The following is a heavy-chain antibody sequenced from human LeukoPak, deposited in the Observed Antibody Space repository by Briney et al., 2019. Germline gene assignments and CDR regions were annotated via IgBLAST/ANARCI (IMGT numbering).Heavy chain of an antibody. Sequence: GGSLRLSCAASGFTFSSYAMSWVRQAPGKGLEWVSAISGSGGSTYYADSVKGRFTISRDNSKNTLYLQMSSLRAEDTAVYCCAKERIRGYYFDYWGQGTLVTVSS. CDR1: GFTFSSYA. CDR3: AKERIRGYYFDY. V-gene: IGHV3-23*01. J-gene: IGHJ4*02. D-gene: IGHD5-12*01. CDR2: ISGSGGST.